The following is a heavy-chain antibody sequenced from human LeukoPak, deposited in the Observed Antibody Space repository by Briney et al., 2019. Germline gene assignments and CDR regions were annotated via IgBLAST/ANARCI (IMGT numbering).Heavy chain of an antibody. D-gene: IGHD1-26*01. V-gene: IGHV4-4*07. Sequence: SSETLSLTCTVSGDSISSYYCTWIRQPAGKGLEWIGRIYTSGSTVYNPSLQSRVSMSVDTSKNQVSPKLTSVTAADTAVYYCAREGVGSRPFDYWGQGALVTVSS. CDR1: GDSISSYY. CDR3: AREGVGSRPFDY. J-gene: IGHJ4*02. CDR2: IYTSGST.